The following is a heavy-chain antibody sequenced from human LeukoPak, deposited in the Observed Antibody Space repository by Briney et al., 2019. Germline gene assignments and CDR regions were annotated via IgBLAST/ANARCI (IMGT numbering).Heavy chain of an antibody. Sequence: LGESLKISCKGSGYNFAGYWIGWVRQMPGKGLEWMGIIYPGDSNTRYSPSFQGYVTISADKSISTAYLQWNSLRASDTAMYFCARYEGTYNYGWGTRPGAMDLWGQGTLVTVSS. CDR2: IYPGDSNT. J-gene: IGHJ5*02. D-gene: IGHD3-16*01. CDR3: ARYEGTYNYGWGTRPGAMDL. V-gene: IGHV5-51*01. CDR1: GYNFAGYW.